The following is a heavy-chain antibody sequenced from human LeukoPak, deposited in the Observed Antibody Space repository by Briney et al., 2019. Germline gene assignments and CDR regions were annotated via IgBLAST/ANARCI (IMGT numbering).Heavy chain of an antibody. CDR3: ARNWRGP. J-gene: IGHJ5*02. CDR1: GDSLSSSGHY. D-gene: IGHD1-1*01. V-gene: IGHV4-31*03. Sequence: SETLSLTCSVSGDSLSSSGHYWSWIRQLPGKGLEWIGYIYYSGSSGSTHYNPSLKSRLTISLDTSKNQFSLMLTSVTAADTAVYYCARNWRGPWGQGTLVTVSS. CDR2: IYYSGSSGST.